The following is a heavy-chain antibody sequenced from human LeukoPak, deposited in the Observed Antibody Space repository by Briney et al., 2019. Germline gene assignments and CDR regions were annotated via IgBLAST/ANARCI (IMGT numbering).Heavy chain of an antibody. CDR3: ARPDCSGSGCRPLPF. J-gene: IGHJ4*02. D-gene: IGHD3-22*01. CDR1: GYSFSSYW. V-gene: IGHV5-10-1*01. Sequence: GESLKISCQGSGYSFSSYWINWVRQMPGRGLVWVGRIDPSDSYINYSPSFQGHVTISADKSIGTAYLQWSSLTASDTAIYYCARPDCSGSGCRPLPFWGQGTLVTVSS. CDR2: IDPSDSYI.